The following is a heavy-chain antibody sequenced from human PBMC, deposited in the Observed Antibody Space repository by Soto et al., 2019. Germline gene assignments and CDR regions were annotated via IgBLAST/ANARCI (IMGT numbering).Heavy chain of an antibody. D-gene: IGHD4-17*01. J-gene: IGHJ4*02. CDR3: ARDYGDSSFDY. CDR1: GGSISSYY. V-gene: IGHV4-59*01. Sequence: TSETLSLTWTVSGGSISSYYWSWIRQPPGKGLEWIGYIYYSGSTNYNPSLKSRVTISVDTSKNQFSLKLSSVTAADTAVYYCARDYGDSSFDYWGQGTLVTVSS. CDR2: IYYSGST.